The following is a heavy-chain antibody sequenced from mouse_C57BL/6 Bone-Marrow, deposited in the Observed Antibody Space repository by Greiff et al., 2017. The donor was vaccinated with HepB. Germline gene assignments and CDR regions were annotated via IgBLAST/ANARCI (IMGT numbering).Heavy chain of an antibody. V-gene: IGHV1-69*01. CDR2: IDPSDSYT. CDR3: AREETTRYWYFDV. CDR1: GYTFTSYW. D-gene: IGHD2-13*01. J-gene: IGHJ1*03. Sequence: VQLQQPGAELVMPGASVKLSCKASGYTFTSYWMHWVKQRPGQGLEWIGEIDPSDSYTNYNQKFKGKSTLTVDKSSSTAYMQLSSLTSEDSAVYDCAREETTRYWYFDVWGTGTTVTVSS.